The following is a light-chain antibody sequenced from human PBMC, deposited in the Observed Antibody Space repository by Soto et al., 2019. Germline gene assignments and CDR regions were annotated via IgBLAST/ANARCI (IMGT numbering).Light chain of an antibody. V-gene: IGKV3-20*01. CDR2: GAS. CDR3: QQYGSSPPIT. Sequence: EIVLTQPPGTLSLSPGERATLSCRASQSVSSSYLTWYQQKPGQAPRLLIYGASSRATGIPDRFSGSGSGTDFPLTISRLEHEDFAVYYCQQYGSSPPITFGQGTRLEIK. J-gene: IGKJ5*01. CDR1: QSVSSSY.